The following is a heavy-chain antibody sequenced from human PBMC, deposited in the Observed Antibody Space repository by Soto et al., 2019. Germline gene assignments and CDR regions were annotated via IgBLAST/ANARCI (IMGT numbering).Heavy chain of an antibody. J-gene: IGHJ6*02. V-gene: IGHV2-70*01. CDR3: ARIMVADTAMTPLRWGAMRHYYYGMDV. D-gene: IGHD5-18*01. Sequence: GSGPTLVNPTQTLTLTCTFSGFSLSTSGMCVSWIRQPPGKALEWLALIDWDDDKYYSTSLKTRLTISKDTSKNQVVLTMTNMDPVDTATYYCARIMVADTAMTPLRWGAMRHYYYGMDVWGQGTTVTVSS. CDR1: GFSLSTSGMC. CDR2: IDWDDDK.